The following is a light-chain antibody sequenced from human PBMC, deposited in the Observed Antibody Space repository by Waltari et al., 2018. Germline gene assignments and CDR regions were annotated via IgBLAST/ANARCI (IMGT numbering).Light chain of an antibody. Sequence: EIVLTQSPATLSLSPGDTATLSCRASQSVGSYLAWYQQKPGQPPRLLIYDASNRATGVPARLRASGSGTDFTLTISSLEAEDFAVYFCQQRSNWTPHTFGQGARLEIK. CDR2: DAS. CDR1: QSVGSY. V-gene: IGKV3-11*01. J-gene: IGKJ2*01. CDR3: QQRSNWTPHT.